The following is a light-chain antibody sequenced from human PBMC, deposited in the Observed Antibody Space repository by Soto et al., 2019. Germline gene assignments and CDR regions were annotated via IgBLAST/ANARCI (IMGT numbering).Light chain of an antibody. Sequence: DIQMTQSHSTLSPSVGDRVTITCRASQSVGNWLAWYQQKPGKVPKLLIFQASTLETGVPSRFSGSGSGTEFTLSISSLQPDDFATYYCQHYAVYPYTFGQGTKLEIK. CDR2: QAS. J-gene: IGKJ2*01. CDR3: QHYAVYPYT. CDR1: QSVGNW. V-gene: IGKV1-5*03.